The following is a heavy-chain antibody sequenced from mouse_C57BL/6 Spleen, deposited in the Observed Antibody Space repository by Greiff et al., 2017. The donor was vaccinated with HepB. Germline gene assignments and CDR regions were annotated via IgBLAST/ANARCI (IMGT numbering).Heavy chain of an antibody. CDR3: ARDQGLRLAWFAY. CDR1: GFTFSSYA. Sequence: EVKLMATGGGLVKPGGSMKLSCAASGFTFSSYAMSWVRQTPEKRLEWVATISDGGSYTYYPDHVMGRCTISRDNAKNNLYLQMSRLKSEDTAMYYCARDQGLRLAWFAYWGQGTLVTVAA. J-gene: IGHJ3*01. V-gene: IGHV5-4*03. CDR2: ISDGGSYT. D-gene: IGHD2-4*01.